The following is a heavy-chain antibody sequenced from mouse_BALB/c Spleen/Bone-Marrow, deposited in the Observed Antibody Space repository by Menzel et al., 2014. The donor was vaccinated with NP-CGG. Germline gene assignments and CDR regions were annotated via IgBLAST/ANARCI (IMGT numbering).Heavy chain of an antibody. D-gene: IGHD1-2*01. CDR1: GFNIKDTY. V-gene: IGHV14-3*02. CDR3: ARYRLGTYFDY. CDR2: IDPANGNT. J-gene: IGHJ2*02. Sequence: EVQLQQSGAELVKPGASVKLSCTASGFNIKDTYMHWVKQRPEQGLEWIGRIDPANGNTKYDPKFQGKATITANTSSNTAYLRLSSLTSEDTAYYYCARYRLGTYFDYWGQGTSLTVSS.